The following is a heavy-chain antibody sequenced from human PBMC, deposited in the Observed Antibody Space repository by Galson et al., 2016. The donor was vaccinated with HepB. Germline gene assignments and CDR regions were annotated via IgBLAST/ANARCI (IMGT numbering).Heavy chain of an antibody. Sequence: SLRLSCAASGFSFSTCAMNWVRQAPGKGLEWVSTITGSGASTYYVDSVKGRFIVSRANSKNTLYLQMNSLTAEDTATYFCAKEEIAAAGTALGYWGQGTLVTVSS. D-gene: IGHD6-13*01. V-gene: IGHV3-23*01. CDR3: AKEEIAAAGTALGY. CDR2: ITGSGAST. J-gene: IGHJ4*02. CDR1: GFSFSTCA.